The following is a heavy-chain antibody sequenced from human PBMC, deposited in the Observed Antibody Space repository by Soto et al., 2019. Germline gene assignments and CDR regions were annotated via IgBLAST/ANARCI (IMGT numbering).Heavy chain of an antibody. D-gene: IGHD5-18*01. J-gene: IGHJ4*02. CDR1: GGYISSYY. CDR3: ARVNVETAMVIG. V-gene: IGHV4-59*01. CDR2: IYYSGST. Sequence: QVQLQESGPGLVTPSETLSLTCTVSGGYISSYYWSWIRQPPGKGLEWIGYIYYSGSTNYNPSLKSRVTISVDTSKNQFSLKLSSVTAADTAVYYWARVNVETAMVIGWGQGTLVTVSS.